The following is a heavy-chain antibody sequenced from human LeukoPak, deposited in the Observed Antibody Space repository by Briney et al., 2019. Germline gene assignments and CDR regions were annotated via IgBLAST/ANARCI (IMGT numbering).Heavy chain of an antibody. Sequence: GGSLRLSCAASGFTFSSYAMSWVRQAPGKGLEWVSAISGSGGSTYYADSVKGRFTISRDNSKNTLYLQMNSLRVEDTAVYYCAAGPLLWFGEPYYFDYWGQGTLVTVSS. CDR3: AAGPLLWFGEPYYFDY. D-gene: IGHD3-10*01. CDR2: ISGSGGST. J-gene: IGHJ4*02. V-gene: IGHV3-23*01. CDR1: GFTFSSYA.